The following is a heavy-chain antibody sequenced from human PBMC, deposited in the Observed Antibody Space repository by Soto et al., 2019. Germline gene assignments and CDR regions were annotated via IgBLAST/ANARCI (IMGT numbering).Heavy chain of an antibody. J-gene: IGHJ3*02. CDR1: GITFSNAW. D-gene: IGHD2-15*01. V-gene: IGHV3-15*01. CDR2: IRSKADGGTT. Sequence: EVQLVESGGGLVEPGGSLRLSCAASGITFSNAWMNWVRKAPGKGLEYMGRIRSKADGGTTDYAATVEGRFTVSRDDTKNTLYLQMSGLKTENADVYYGTSTGRGTNVLDKWGQGTLVTVSS. CDR3: TSTGRGTNVLDK.